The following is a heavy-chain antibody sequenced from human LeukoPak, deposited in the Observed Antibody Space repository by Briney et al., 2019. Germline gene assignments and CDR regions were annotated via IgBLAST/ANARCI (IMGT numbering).Heavy chain of an antibody. CDR3: ARDGLRGVFDP. CDR2: ISSSGSTI. J-gene: IGHJ5*02. D-gene: IGHD3-10*01. V-gene: IGHV3-48*03. Sequence: GSLRLSCAASGFTFSSYEMNWVRQAPGKGLEWVSYISSSGSTIYYADSVKGRFTISRDNAKNSLYLQMNSLRAEDTAVYYCARDGLRGVFDPWGQGTLVTVSS. CDR1: GFTFSSYE.